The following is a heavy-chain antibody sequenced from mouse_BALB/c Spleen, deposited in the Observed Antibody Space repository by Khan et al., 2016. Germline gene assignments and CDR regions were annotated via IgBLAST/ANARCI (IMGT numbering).Heavy chain of an antibody. CDR1: GYTFSSYW. D-gene: IGHD1-1*02. Sequence: QVQLKESGAELMKPGASVKISCKATGYTFSSYWLEWVKERPGHGLEWIGEILPGSGSTNYHEKFKGKATFTAETSSNTAYMQLSRLTSEDSAVYYCASGVYWGQGTLVTVSA. CDR2: ILPGSGST. V-gene: IGHV1-9*01. CDR3: ASGVY. J-gene: IGHJ3*01.